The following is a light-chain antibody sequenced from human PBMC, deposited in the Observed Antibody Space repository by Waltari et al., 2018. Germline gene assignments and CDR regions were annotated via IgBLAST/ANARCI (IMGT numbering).Light chain of an antibody. CDR3: SSYTSSSTLV. CDR2: DVS. Sequence: QSALTQPASVSGSPGQWITISCTGSNSYVGTYNYVSWYQQHPGKAPKLMIYDVSKRPAGVSDRCSGSKSGNTASLTISGLRAEDEADYYCSSYTSSSTLVFGGGTKVTVL. CDR1: NSYVGTYNY. J-gene: IGLJ3*02. V-gene: IGLV2-14*01.